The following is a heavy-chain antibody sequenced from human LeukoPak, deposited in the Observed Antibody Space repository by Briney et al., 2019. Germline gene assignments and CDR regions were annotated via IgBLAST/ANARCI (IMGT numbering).Heavy chain of an antibody. J-gene: IGHJ2*01. D-gene: IGHD6-19*01. CDR2: IYYSGST. Sequence: PSETLSLTCTVSGGSISSSSYYWGWIRQPPGKGLEWIGSIYYSGSTYYNPSLKSRVTISVDTSKNQFSLKLSSVTAADTAVYYCARVRPNGIAVAERSWYFDLWGRGTLVTVSS. CDR3: ARVRPNGIAVAERSWYFDL. CDR1: GGSISSSSYY. V-gene: IGHV4-39*07.